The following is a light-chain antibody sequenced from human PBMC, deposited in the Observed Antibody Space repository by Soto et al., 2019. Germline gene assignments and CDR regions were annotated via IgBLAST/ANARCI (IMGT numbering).Light chain of an antibody. CDR1: SSDIGTYNY. CDR3: SSYTSSSSVV. CDR2: EVS. J-gene: IGLJ2*01. V-gene: IGLV2-14*01. Sequence: QSVLTQPASVSGSPGQSITISCTGTSSDIGTYNYVSWYQQHPGKAPKLMIYEVSNRPSGVSDRFSGSKSGNTASMTICGHQAEDETNYYCSSYTSSSSVVFGGGTKLTVL.